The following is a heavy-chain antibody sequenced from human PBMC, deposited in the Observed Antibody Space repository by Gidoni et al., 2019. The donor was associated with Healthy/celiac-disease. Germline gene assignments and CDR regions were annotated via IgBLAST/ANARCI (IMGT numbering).Heavy chain of an antibody. J-gene: IGHJ3*02. D-gene: IGHD6-19*01. V-gene: IGHV4-34*01. CDR3: ARVGRYFSGSLRRAFDI. CDR2: INHSGST. CDR1: GGSFSGYY. Sequence: QVQLQQWGAGLLKPSETLSLTCAVYGGSFSGYYWRWSRQPPGKGLEWIGEINHSGSTNDNPSLKSRVTRSVDTSKNQFALKLSSVTAADTAVYYCARVGRYFSGSLRRAFDIWGQGTMVTVSS.